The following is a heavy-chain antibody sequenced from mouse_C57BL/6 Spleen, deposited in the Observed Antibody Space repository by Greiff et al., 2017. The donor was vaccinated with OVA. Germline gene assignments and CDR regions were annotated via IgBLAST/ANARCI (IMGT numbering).Heavy chain of an antibody. D-gene: IGHD1-1*01. CDR3: ARRGITTDAMDY. J-gene: IGHJ4*01. Sequence: QVQLQQPGAELVKPGASVKMSCKASGYTFTSYWITWVKQRPGQGLERIGDIYPGSGSTNYNEKFKSKATLTVDTSSSTAYMQLSSLTSEDSAVYYCARRGITTDAMDYWGQGTSVTVSS. V-gene: IGHV1-55*01. CDR1: GYTFTSYW. CDR2: IYPGSGST.